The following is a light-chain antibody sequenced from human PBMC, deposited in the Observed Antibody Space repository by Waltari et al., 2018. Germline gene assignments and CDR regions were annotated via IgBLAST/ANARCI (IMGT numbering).Light chain of an antibody. V-gene: IGKV1-5*03. CDR2: KAS. J-gene: IGKJ4*01. Sequence: DIQMTQSPSTLSASVGDRVTLTCRASQSISNWLAWYQHKPGRAPKLLIYKASTLERGVPSTFSGSGSGTEFTLIISSLQPDDFATYYCQQYNSYPLSFGGGTRVEIK. CDR3: QQYNSYPLS. CDR1: QSISNW.